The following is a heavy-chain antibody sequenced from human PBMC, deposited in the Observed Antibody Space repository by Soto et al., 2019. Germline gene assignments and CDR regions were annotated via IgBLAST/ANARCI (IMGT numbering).Heavy chain of an antibody. J-gene: IGHJ5*01. V-gene: IGHV1-69*01. CDR3: AAGVSISGVVISWFDP. CDR1: GGTFSSYS. D-gene: IGHD3-3*01. Sequence: QVQLVQSGAEVKEPGSSVKVSCKASGGTFSSYSISWVRQAPGQGLEWMGGIIPILGTVQYAQMFQGRLTITADESTSTAYMELSRLKSDDTAVYYCAAGVSISGVVISWFDPWGRGTLVTVSS. CDR2: IIPILGTV.